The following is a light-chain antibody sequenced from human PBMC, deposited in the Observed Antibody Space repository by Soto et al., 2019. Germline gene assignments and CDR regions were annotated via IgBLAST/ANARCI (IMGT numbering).Light chain of an antibody. CDR3: QQFSSYPLT. J-gene: IGKJ4*01. CDR1: QSVNSN. V-gene: IGKV3-20*01. Sequence: IVMTQSPATLSVSPVESATLSCRASQSVNSNLAWYQQKPGQAPRLLIYDASSRATGIPDRFSGGGSGTDFTLTISRLEPEDFAVYYCQQFSSYPLTFGGGTKVDIK. CDR2: DAS.